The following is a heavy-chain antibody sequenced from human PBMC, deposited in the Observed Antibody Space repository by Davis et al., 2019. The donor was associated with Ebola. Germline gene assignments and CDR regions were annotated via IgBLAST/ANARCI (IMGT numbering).Heavy chain of an antibody. D-gene: IGHD1-26*01. V-gene: IGHV3-9*01. Sequence: PGGSLRLSCAASGFTFDDYAMHRVRQAPGKGLEWVSGISWNSGSIGYADSVKGRFTISRDNAKNSLYLQMNSLRAEDTAVYYCASVVVGATIHWGQGTLVTVSS. CDR1: GFTFDDYA. CDR3: ASVVVGATIH. CDR2: ISWNSGSI. J-gene: IGHJ4*02.